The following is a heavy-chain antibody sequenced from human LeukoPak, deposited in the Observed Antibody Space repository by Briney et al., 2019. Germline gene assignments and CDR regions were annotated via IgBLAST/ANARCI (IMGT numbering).Heavy chain of an antibody. Sequence: ASVKVSCKASGYTFTGYYMHWVRQAPGQGLEWMGWIYPNSGGTNYAQKFQGRVTMTRDTSISTAYMELSRLRSDDTAVYYCARPDYDFWSGYYHALDYWGQGTLVTVSS. CDR1: GYTFTGYY. J-gene: IGHJ4*02. CDR2: IYPNSGGT. D-gene: IGHD3-3*01. V-gene: IGHV1-2*02. CDR3: ARPDYDFWSGYYHALDY.